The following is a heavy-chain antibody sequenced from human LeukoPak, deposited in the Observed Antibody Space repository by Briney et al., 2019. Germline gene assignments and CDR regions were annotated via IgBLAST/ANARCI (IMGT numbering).Heavy chain of an antibody. J-gene: IGHJ4*02. Sequence: GGSLRLSWAASGXSFSNYGIHWVRQAPGKGLEWVTVISHDGSNKYYADSVKGRFTISRGNSKNTLYLQMNSLRAEDTAVYYCAKGGTYRDYFDYWGQGTLVTVSS. D-gene: IGHD3-16*01. CDR3: AKGGTYRDYFDY. CDR1: GXSFSNYG. CDR2: ISHDGSNK. V-gene: IGHV3-30*18.